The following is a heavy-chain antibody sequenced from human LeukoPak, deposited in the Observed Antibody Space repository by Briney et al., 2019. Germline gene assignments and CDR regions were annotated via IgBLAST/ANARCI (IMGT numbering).Heavy chain of an antibody. CDR3: ARDLSRPMITFGGVIPRALFDY. D-gene: IGHD3-16*02. V-gene: IGHV4-34*01. CDR1: GGSFSGYY. J-gene: IGHJ4*02. Sequence: SETLSLTCAVYGGSFSGYYWSWIRQPPGKGLEWIGEINHSGSTNYNPSLKSRVTISVDTSKNQFSLKLSSVTAADTAVYYCARDLSRPMITFGGVIPRALFDYWGQGTLVTVSS. CDR2: INHSGST.